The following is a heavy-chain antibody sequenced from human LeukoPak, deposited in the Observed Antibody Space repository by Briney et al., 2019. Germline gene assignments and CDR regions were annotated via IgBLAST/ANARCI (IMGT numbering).Heavy chain of an antibody. CDR2: IYYSGST. V-gene: IGHV4-39*01. Sequence: SETLSLTCTVSGGSISSSSYYWGWIRQPPGTGLEWIGSIYYSGSTYYNPSLKSRVTISVDTSKNQFSLKLSSVTAADTAVYYCARHQPPYSSGWYYFDYWGQGTLVTVSS. CDR3: ARHQPPYSSGWYYFDY. D-gene: IGHD6-19*01. J-gene: IGHJ4*02. CDR1: GGSISSSSYY.